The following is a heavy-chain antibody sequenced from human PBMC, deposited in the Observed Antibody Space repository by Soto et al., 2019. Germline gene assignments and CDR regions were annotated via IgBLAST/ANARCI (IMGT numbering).Heavy chain of an antibody. D-gene: IGHD3-10*01. V-gene: IGHV3-30*18. CDR3: AKDFKVSGSHYGTLNYYYGMDV. Sequence: GGSLRLSCAASGFTFSTYGMQWVRQAPGKGLEWVAVISYDGYLKYYVDAVKGRFTVARDNSKNTLFLEMNSLRVEDTAVYFCAKDFKVSGSHYGTLNYYYGMDVWGQGTTVTVSS. J-gene: IGHJ6*02. CDR1: GFTFSTYG. CDR2: ISYDGYLK.